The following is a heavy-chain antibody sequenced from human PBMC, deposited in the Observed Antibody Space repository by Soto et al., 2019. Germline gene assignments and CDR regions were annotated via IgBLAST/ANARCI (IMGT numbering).Heavy chain of an antibody. CDR3: ARHIAVAAARDDAFDI. Sequence: PSDTLSLTCTVSGGSISSYYWSWIRQPPGKGLEWIGYIYYSGSTNYNPSLKSRVTISVDTSKNQFSLKLSSVTAADTAVYYCARHIAVAAARDDAFDIWGQGTMVTVS. CDR1: GGSISSYY. CDR2: IYYSGST. J-gene: IGHJ3*02. D-gene: IGHD6-19*01. V-gene: IGHV4-59*08.